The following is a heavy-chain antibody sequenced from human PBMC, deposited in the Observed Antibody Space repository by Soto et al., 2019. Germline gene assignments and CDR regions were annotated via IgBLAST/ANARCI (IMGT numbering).Heavy chain of an antibody. CDR1: GFTFSSYS. CDR3: ARFWSAYYTYFFDY. V-gene: IGHV3-48*02. CDR2: ISSSSSTI. J-gene: IGHJ4*02. Sequence: EVRLVESGGGLVQPGGSLRLSCAASGFTFSSYSMNWVRQAPGKGLAWVSYISSSSSTIYYADSVKGRFTISRDNGKNSLYLQMNSLRDEDTAVYYCARFWSAYYTYFFDYWGQGTLVTVSS. D-gene: IGHD3-3*01.